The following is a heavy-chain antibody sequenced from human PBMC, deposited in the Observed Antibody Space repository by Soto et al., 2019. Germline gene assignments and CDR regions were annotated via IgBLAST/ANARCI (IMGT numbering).Heavy chain of an antibody. D-gene: IGHD2-15*01. CDR3: ASEYCIGCNCPLYYGMYF. CDR1: GYTFTSYA. J-gene: IGHJ6*02. CDR2: INAGNGNT. V-gene: IGHV1-3*01. Sequence: RASVKVSCKASGYTFTSYAMHWVRQAPGQRLEWMGWINAGNGNTKYSQKFQGRVTITRDTSASTAYMELSSLRSEDTAVYYCASEYCIGCNCPLYYGMYFWGQGTTVTVSS.